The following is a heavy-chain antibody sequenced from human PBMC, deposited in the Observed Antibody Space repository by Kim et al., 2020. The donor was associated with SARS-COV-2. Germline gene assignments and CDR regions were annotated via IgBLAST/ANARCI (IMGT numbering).Heavy chain of an antibody. Sequence: NPLKGRFTNSRANSKNTLYLQMNSLRAEDTAVYYCAKEEGLDSSSYFDYWGQGTLVTVSS. D-gene: IGHD6-13*01. CDR3: AKEEGLDSSSYFDY. V-gene: IGHV3-33*06. J-gene: IGHJ4*02.